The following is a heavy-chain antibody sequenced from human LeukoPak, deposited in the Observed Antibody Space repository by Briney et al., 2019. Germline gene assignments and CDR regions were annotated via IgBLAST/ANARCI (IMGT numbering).Heavy chain of an antibody. V-gene: IGHV3-23*01. CDR2: ISGSGGST. D-gene: IGHD3-22*01. CDR1: GFTFSSYA. J-gene: IGHJ4*02. Sequence: GGSLRLSCAASGFTFSSYAMSWVRQAPGKGLEWVSAISGSGGSTYYADSVKGRFTISRDNAKNSLYLQMNSLRAEDTAVYYCARGYYDSSGYEDYWGQGTLVTVSS. CDR3: ARGYYDSSGYEDY.